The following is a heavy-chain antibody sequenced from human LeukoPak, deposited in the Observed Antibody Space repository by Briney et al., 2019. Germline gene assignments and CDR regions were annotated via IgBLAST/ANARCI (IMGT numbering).Heavy chain of an antibody. D-gene: IGHD3-10*01. CDR3: ARVRSSFGPLTMVRGVINWFDP. CDR2: INHSGST. J-gene: IGHJ5*02. Sequence: SETLSVTCAVYGGTFSGYYWSWIRQPPGKRLEWIGEINHSGSTNYNPSLKSRVTTSVDTSKNQFSLKLSSVTAADTAVYYCARVRSSFGPLTMVRGVINWFDPWGQGTLVTVSS. CDR1: GGTFSGYY. V-gene: IGHV4-34*01.